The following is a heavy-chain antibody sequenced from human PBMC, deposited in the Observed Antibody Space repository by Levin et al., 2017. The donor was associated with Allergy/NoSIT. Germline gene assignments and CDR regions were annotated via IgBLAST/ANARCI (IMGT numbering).Heavy chain of an antibody. CDR1: GFTFTNYA. J-gene: IGHJ4*02. D-gene: IGHD3-16*01. V-gene: IGHV3-23*01. Sequence: GESLKISCAASGFTFTNYAMSWVRQAPGKGLEWVSAISGSGDNTYYADSVKGRFTTARDNSKNTLYLQMNSLRAEDTAVYYCARGHYDYVWGSHRAIDYWGQGALVTVSS. CDR3: ARGHYDYVWGSHRAIDY. CDR2: ISGSGDNT.